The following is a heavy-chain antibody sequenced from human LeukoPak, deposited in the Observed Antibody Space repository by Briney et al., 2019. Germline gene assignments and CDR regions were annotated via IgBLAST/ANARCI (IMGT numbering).Heavy chain of an antibody. V-gene: IGHV3-73*01. CDR1: GFTFSGSV. D-gene: IGHD6-13*01. CDR3: SKLEDSSPIEVALDI. Sequence: GGSLKLSCAASGFTFSGSVMHWVRQAAGKGLEWVGRIRSKRNNYATAHAASVKGRFTISRDDSKNTVYLHMDSLKTEDTALYYCSKLEDSSPIEVALDIWGQGTVVTVSS. CDR2: IRSKRNNYAT. J-gene: IGHJ3*02.